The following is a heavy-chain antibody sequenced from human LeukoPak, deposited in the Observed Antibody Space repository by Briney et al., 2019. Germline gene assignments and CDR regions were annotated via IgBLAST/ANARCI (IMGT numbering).Heavy chain of an antibody. CDR2: ISSSSSYI. CDR1: GFTFDTYA. Sequence: GGSLRLSCVASGFTFDTYAMSWVRQAPGKGLEWVSSISSSSSYIYYADSVKGRFTISRDNAKNSLYLQMNSLRAEDTAVYYCASSNGSGSYYNAEIDYWGQGTLVTVSS. V-gene: IGHV3-21*01. D-gene: IGHD3-10*01. CDR3: ASSNGSGSYYNAEIDY. J-gene: IGHJ4*02.